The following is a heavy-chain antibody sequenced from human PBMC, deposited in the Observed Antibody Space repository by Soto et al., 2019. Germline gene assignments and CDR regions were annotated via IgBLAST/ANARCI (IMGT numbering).Heavy chain of an antibody. V-gene: IGHV3-53*01. D-gene: IGHD5-18*01. CDR1: GFTVSSTY. Sequence: EVQLVESGGGLIQPGGSLRLSCAASGFTVSSTYMSWVRQAPGKGLEWVSVIYSGGSTYYADSVKGRFTISRDTSKNTLYLQMNSLRAEDTAVYYCARSGYSYGPFDYLGQGTLVTVSS. J-gene: IGHJ4*02. CDR3: ARSGYSYGPFDY. CDR2: IYSGGST.